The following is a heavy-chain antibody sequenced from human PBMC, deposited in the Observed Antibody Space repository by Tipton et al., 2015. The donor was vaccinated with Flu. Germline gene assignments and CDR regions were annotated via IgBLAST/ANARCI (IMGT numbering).Heavy chain of an antibody. V-gene: IGHV3-48*03. CDR2: ITPGGSRK. J-gene: IGHJ4*02. CDR3: ARGFIRLCDY. Sequence: VQLVQSGGDLVQPGGSLRLSCAASGFTFSSYEMNWVRQAPGKGLEWVSHITPGGSRKYYADSVKGRFTISRDNAKNSLYLQMNSLRAEDTAVYYCARGFIRLCDYWGQGSLVTVSS. CDR1: GFTFSSYE. D-gene: IGHD3-16*01.